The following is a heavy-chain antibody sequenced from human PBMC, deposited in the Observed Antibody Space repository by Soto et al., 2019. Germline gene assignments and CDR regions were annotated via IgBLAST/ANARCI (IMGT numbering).Heavy chain of an antibody. V-gene: IGHV1-69*01. J-gene: IGHJ6*02. D-gene: IGHD3-3*01. Sequence: QVQLVQSGAEVKKPGSSVKVSCKASGGTFSSYAISWVRQAPGQGLEWMGGIIPLFGTANYAQKFQGRVTITADESTSTAYMELSSLRSEDTAVYYCARDGKGFWRGYANYYYYGMDVWGQGTTVTVSS. CDR2: IIPLFGTA. CDR1: GGTFSSYA. CDR3: ARDGKGFWRGYANYYYYGMDV.